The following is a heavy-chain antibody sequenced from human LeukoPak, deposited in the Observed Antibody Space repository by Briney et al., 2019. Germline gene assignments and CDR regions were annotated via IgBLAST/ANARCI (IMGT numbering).Heavy chain of an antibody. Sequence: GGSLRLSCAASGFTFDDYGMSWVRQAPGKGLEWVSGINWNGGSTGYADSVKGRFTISRDNSKSTLYLEMNSLRAEDTAIYYCAKNPLVSGTIYFDSWGQGTLLTVSS. V-gene: IGHV3-20*04. CDR1: GFTFDDYG. J-gene: IGHJ4*02. CDR3: AKNPLVSGTIYFDS. CDR2: INWNGGST. D-gene: IGHD6-19*01.